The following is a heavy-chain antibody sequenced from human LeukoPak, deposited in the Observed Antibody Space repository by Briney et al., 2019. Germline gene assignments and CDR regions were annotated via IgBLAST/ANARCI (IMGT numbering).Heavy chain of an antibody. CDR1: GDSIISENYY. Sequence: SETLSLTCTVSGDSIISENYYWRWIRQPAGKGLEWIGHVYTSGNTNYNPSLKSRVTISLDTSKNQFSLKLSSVAAADTAVYYCARSGFGATNIYSYFDYWGQGTLVTVSS. CDR2: VYTSGNT. J-gene: IGHJ4*02. V-gene: IGHV4-61*09. D-gene: IGHD1-26*01. CDR3: ARSGFGATNIYSYFDY.